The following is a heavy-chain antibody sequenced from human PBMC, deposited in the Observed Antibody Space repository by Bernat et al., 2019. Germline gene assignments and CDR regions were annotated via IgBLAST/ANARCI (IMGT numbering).Heavy chain of an antibody. V-gene: IGHV3-64*01. Sequence: VQLVESGGGVVQPGRSLRLSCAASGFPFSSYAMHWVRQAPGKGLEYVSAISYNGGNTYYANSVKGRFTISRDNSKNTLYLQMGSLGAEDMAVYYCARGVQGVVSWFDPWGQGTLVTVSS. CDR3: ARGVQGVVSWFDP. CDR1: GFPFSSYA. J-gene: IGHJ5*02. CDR2: ISYNGGNT. D-gene: IGHD3-10*02.